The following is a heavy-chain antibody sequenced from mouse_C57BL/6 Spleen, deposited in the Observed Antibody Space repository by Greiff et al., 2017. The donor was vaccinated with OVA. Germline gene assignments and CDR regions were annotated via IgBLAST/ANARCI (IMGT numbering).Heavy chain of an antibody. CDR3: ARRNWDYLDD. Sequence: DVKLVESGGDLVKPGGSLKLSCAASGFTFSSYGMSWVRQTPDTRLEWVATISSGGSYTYYPDSVKGRFTISRDNAKNTLYLQMSSLKSEDTAMYYCARRNWDYLDDWGKGTTLTVSS. D-gene: IGHD4-1*02. CDR1: GFTFSSYG. J-gene: IGHJ2*01. V-gene: IGHV5-6*02. CDR2: ISSGGSYT.